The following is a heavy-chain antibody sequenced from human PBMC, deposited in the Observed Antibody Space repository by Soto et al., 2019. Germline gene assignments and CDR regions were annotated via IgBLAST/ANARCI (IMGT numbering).Heavy chain of an antibody. CDR3: ASGLDP. Sequence: QVRLVQSGAEVKKAGASVKVSCKTSGYIFTNFDINWVRQASGQGLEWMGWMNPKTGNTGYARQFQGRVTLSRDVSKSTAYMEMNSLRAQDTAVYSCASGLDPWGQGTLVTVSP. CDR2: MNPKTGNT. J-gene: IGHJ5*02. CDR1: GYIFTNFD. V-gene: IGHV1-8*01.